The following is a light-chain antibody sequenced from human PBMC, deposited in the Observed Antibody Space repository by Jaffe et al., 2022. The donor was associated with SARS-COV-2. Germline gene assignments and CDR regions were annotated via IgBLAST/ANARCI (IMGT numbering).Light chain of an antibody. J-gene: IGKJ2*01. V-gene: IGKV3-20*01. CDR1: QSVSSSY. CDR3: HQYHSSPYT. CDR2: DAS. Sequence: IVLTQSPGTLSLSPGERATLFCRASQSVSSSYLAWYQQKPGQAPRLLIYDASSRASGIPDRFSGSGSGTDFTLTVTRLEPEDFAVYYCHQYHSSPYTFGQGTNLEIK.